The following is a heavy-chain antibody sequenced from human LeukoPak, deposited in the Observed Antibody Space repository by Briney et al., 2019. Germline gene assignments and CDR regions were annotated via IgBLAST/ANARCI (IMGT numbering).Heavy chain of an antibody. V-gene: IGHV4-39*01. J-gene: IGHJ5*02. CDR1: GASISSSSHY. CDR2: FYYSGST. D-gene: IGHD1/OR15-1a*01. Sequence: KPSETLSLTCTVSGASISSSSHYWGWIRQPPGKELEWIGSFYYSGSTYYNPSLKSRVTISVDTSKNQFSLKLSSVTAADTAVYYCATEGGGTTHRWIDPWGQGTLVTVSS. CDR3: ATEGGGTTHRWIDP.